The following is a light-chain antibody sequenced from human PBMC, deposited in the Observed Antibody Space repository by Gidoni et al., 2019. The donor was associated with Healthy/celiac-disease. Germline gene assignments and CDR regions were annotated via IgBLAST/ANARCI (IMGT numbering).Light chain of an antibody. CDR1: SSDVGGYNY. Sequence: QSALTQPASVSVSPGRSITISCTGTSSDVGGYNYVSWYQQHPGKAPKLMIYDVSNRPSGVSNRFSGSKSGNTASLTISGLQAEDEADYYCSSYTSSSTRVFGGGTKLTVL. V-gene: IGLV2-14*03. CDR3: SSYTSSSTRV. J-gene: IGLJ2*01. CDR2: DVS.